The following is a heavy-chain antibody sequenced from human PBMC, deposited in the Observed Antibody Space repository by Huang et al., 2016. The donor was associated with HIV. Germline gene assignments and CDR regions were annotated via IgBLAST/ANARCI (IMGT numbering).Heavy chain of an antibody. V-gene: IGHV1-2*02. CDR2: LNPKNGAT. CDR1: GYTFADYF. Sequence: QVQLVQSGAEVKKPGASVKVSCKPSGYTFADYFIHWVRQDPGQGLEGMAGLNPKNGATNYAQKFLGRVTVTGDTSINTAYMEFSGLTSDDTANYYCTRDGVAPDEEFDYWGQGTLIIVSS. J-gene: IGHJ4*02. CDR3: TRDGVAPDEEFDY. D-gene: IGHD5-12*01.